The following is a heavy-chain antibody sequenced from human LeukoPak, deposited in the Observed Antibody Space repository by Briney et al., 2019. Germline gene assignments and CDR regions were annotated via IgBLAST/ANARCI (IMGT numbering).Heavy chain of an antibody. J-gene: IGHJ6*03. CDR1: GTSISSSAYY. Sequence: SETLSLTCTVSGTSISSSAYYWGWIRQVPGKGLEWIGSIYYSGTAYYNPSLESRVTISEDTSRSRFSLMLTSVTAADTAVYYCARLASDYYYYYMTVWGQGTTVIVAS. CDR2: IYYSGTA. V-gene: IGHV4-39*02. CDR3: ARLASDYYYYYMTV.